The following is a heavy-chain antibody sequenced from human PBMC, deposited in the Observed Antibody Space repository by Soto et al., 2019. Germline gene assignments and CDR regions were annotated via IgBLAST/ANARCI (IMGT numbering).Heavy chain of an antibody. D-gene: IGHD6-19*01. CDR3: ARDPEYSSGWKDAFDI. V-gene: IGHV1-69*13. CDR1: GGTFSSYA. J-gene: IGHJ3*02. CDR2: IIPIFGTA. Sequence: ASVKVSCKASGGTFSSYAISWVRQAPGQGLEWMGGIIPIFGTANYAQKFQGRVTITADESTSTAYMELSSLRSEDTAVYYCARDPEYSSGWKDAFDIWGQGTMVTVSS.